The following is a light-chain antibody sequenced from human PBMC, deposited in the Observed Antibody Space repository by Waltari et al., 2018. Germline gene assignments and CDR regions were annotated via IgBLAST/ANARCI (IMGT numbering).Light chain of an antibody. J-gene: IGKJ2*01. CDR3: QQFNSYPYT. CDR2: DAS. CDR1: QGISSA. V-gene: IGKV1-13*02. Sequence: AIQLTQSPSSLSASVGDRVTITCRASQGISSALAWYQQKPGKAPKLLIDDASSLESGGPSRFSGSGSGTDFTLTISSLQPEDFATYYCQQFNSYPYTFGQGTKLEIK.